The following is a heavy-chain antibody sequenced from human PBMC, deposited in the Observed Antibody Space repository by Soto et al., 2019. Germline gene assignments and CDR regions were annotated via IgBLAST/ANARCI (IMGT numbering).Heavy chain of an antibody. CDR1: GFTFTHYG. J-gene: IGHJ4*02. V-gene: IGHV1-18*01. Sequence: QVQLVQSGAEVKKPGASVTVSCRASGFTFTHYGISWVRQAPGQGLEWMGWISAYNGDTIYAQKCQGRVTMMTDRSSRTAYMELRSLRSADTAVYYCARDPSNTSGRFPYFDYWGPGILVTVSS. CDR3: ARDPSNTSGRFPYFDY. CDR2: ISAYNGDT. D-gene: IGHD6-19*01.